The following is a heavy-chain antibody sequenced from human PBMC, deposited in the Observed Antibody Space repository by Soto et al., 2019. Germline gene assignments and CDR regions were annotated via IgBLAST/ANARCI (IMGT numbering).Heavy chain of an antibody. CDR1: GFTFSSYW. D-gene: IGHD5-12*01. V-gene: IGHV3-74*01. CDR2: IYNPGSTA. Sequence: EVQLVESGGGLVQPGGSLRLSCAASGFTFSSYWMHWVRQAPGKGLVWVARIYNPGSTASYADSVKGRFTISRDNAKNTQYLQMSSLTGEDAAVFYCVRGNTGYGNFDYWGQGILVTVSS. J-gene: IGHJ4*02. CDR3: VRGNTGYGNFDY.